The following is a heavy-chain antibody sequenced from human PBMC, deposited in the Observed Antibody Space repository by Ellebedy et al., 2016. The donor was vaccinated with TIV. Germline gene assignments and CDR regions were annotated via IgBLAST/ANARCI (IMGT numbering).Heavy chain of an antibody. D-gene: IGHD6-13*01. CDR3: ARGPTEAAAGTLLFDY. CDR1: GYTFTSYY. Sequence: ASVKVSXXASGYTFTSYYMHWVRQAPGQGLEWMGIINPSGGSTSYAQKFQGRVTMTRDTSTSTVYMELSSLRSEDTAVYYCARGPTEAAAGTLLFDYWGQGTLVTVSS. V-gene: IGHV1-46*01. CDR2: INPSGGST. J-gene: IGHJ4*02.